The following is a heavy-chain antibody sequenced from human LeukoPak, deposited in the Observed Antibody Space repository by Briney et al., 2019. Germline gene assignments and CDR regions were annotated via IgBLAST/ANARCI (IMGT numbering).Heavy chain of an antibody. V-gene: IGHV3-48*03. CDR2: ISSSGSTI. J-gene: IGHJ4*02. D-gene: IGHD6-19*01. CDR3: ARGYSSGFDY. CDR1: GFTFSSYE. Sequence: GGSLRLSCAASGFTFSSYEMNWVRQAPGKGLEWVSYISSSGSTIYYADSVKGRFTISRDNAKNSLYLQMNSLRAEDTAVYYCARGYSSGFDYWGQGTLLTVPS.